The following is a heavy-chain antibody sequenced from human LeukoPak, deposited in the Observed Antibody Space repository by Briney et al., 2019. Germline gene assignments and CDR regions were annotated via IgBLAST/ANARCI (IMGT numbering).Heavy chain of an antibody. J-gene: IGHJ4*02. V-gene: IGHV3-23*01. CDR2: ISASGIST. Sequence: GGSLRLSCAASGFTFNSYAMSWVSQAPGKGLEWVSSISASGISTYYSDSVKGRFTISRDNSKNTLYLQMNSLRAEDTAVYYCAKGDNDILTGYYNSFDYWGQGTLVTVSS. CDR1: GFTFNSYA. CDR3: AKGDNDILTGYYNSFDY. D-gene: IGHD3-9*01.